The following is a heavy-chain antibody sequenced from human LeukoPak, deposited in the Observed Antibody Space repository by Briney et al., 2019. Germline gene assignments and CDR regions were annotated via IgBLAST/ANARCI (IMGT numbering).Heavy chain of an antibody. D-gene: IGHD3-9*01. CDR2: INPSGGST. J-gene: IGHJ6*03. CDR3: ARETYYDILTGYHAYYYMDV. CDR1: GYTFTSYY. V-gene: IGHV1-46*01. Sequence: ASVKVSCKASGYTFTSYYMHWVRQAPGQGLEWMGIINPSGGSTSYAQKFQGRVTMTRDMSTSTVYMELSSLRSEDTAVYYCARETYYDILTGYHAYYYMDVWGKGTTVTISS.